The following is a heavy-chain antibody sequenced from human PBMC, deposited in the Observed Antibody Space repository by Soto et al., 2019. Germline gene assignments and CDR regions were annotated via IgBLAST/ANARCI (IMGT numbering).Heavy chain of an antibody. D-gene: IGHD2-15*01. V-gene: IGHV4-30-4*01. Sequence: SETLSLTCSVSGDSISTVDYFWAWIRQPPGQALEYIGYIYKSTTTYYNPSFESRVAISLDTSKSQFSLTVTSVTAADTAVYFCARGRYCLTGRCFPNWFDSWGQGTLVTSPQ. CDR1: GDSISTVDYF. CDR2: IYKSTTT. J-gene: IGHJ5*01. CDR3: ARGRYCLTGRCFPNWFDS.